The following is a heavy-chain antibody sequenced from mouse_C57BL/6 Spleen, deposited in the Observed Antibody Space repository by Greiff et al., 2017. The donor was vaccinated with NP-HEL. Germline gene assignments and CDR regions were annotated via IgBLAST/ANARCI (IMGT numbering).Heavy chain of an antibody. J-gene: IGHJ1*03. D-gene: IGHD4-1*01. CDR3: ARTGTEWYFDV. V-gene: IGHV1-82*01. CDR2: IYPGDGDT. Sequence: VKLQQSGPELVKPGASVKISCKASGYAFSSSWMNWVKQRPGKGLEWIGRIYPGDGDTNCNGKFKGKATLTADKSSSTAYMQLSSLTSEDSAVYFCARTGTEWYFDVWGTGTTVTVSS. CDR1: GYAFSSSW.